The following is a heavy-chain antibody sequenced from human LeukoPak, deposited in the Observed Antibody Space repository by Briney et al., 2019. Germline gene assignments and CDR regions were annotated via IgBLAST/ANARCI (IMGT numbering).Heavy chain of an antibody. D-gene: IGHD3-10*01. J-gene: IGHJ5*01. CDR1: GYSISSGYY. Sequence: SSETLSLTCTVSGYSISSGYYWVWIRQPPGKGREWIGSIYHSGSTYYNPSLKSRVTISVDTSKNQFSLKLSSVTAANTAVYYCARGVVRGVIRSRPNWFDSWGQGTLVTVSS. CDR2: IYHSGST. V-gene: IGHV4-38-2*02. CDR3: ARGVVRGVIRSRPNWFDS.